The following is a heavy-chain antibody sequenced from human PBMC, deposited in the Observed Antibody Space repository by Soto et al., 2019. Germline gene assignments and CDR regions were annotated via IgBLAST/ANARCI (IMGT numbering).Heavy chain of an antibody. D-gene: IGHD3-22*01. CDR3: TKDSYITSIIVRFDY. J-gene: IGHJ4*01. V-gene: IGHV3-15*07. Sequence: PGGSLRLSCSASGFTFSNAWINWVRQAPGKGLEWVGRVKSKNDGGTTDFAAPVKGRFAISRDDSKNMVYLEMNSLQTEDTAIYYCTKDSYITSIIVRFDYWGRGTLVTVSS. CDR1: GFTFSNAW. CDR2: VKSKNDGGTT.